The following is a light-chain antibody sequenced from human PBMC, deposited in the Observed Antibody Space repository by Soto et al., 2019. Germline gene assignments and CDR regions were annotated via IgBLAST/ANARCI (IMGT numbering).Light chain of an antibody. CDR3: LKYGSSMCT. Sequence: EIVLTQSPGTLSLSPGERGTLSCRASQSVSNNYLAWYQHKPGQAPRLLIYGVSSRATSIPDRFSGSGSGTDLTLSISRLEPEDFAVYYCLKYGSSMCTFGQGTKLEIK. J-gene: IGKJ2*02. V-gene: IGKV3-20*01. CDR1: QSVSNNY. CDR2: GVS.